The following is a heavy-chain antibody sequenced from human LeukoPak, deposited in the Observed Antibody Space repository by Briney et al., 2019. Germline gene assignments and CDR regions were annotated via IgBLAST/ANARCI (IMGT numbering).Heavy chain of an antibody. CDR1: GDSISSSY. CDR3: ARLFWSDSHSFDY. Sequence: SETLSPTCSVSGDSISSSYWSWIRQPPGKGLEWIGYIHYSGSTNYNPSLKSRVTISLDTSKNQFSLKLSSVTAADTAVYYCARLFWSDSHSFDYWGQGTLVTVSS. J-gene: IGHJ4*02. V-gene: IGHV4-59*01. D-gene: IGHD3-3*01. CDR2: IHYSGST.